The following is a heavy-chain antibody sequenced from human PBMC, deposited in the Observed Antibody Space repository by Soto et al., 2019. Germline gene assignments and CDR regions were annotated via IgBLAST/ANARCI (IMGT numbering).Heavy chain of an antibody. CDR1: GFTFSSYA. Sequence: DVQLLESGGDLVQPGRSLRLSCAASGFTFSSYAMSWVRQAPGKGLEWVSSMSGAGRSSYDADSVKGRFTISRDNSKNTLYLQMNNLRAEDTALYYCAKGPIFGVENIYDYWGQGTLVTVSS. V-gene: IGHV3-23*01. CDR3: AKGPIFGVENIYDY. D-gene: IGHD3-3*01. J-gene: IGHJ4*02. CDR2: MSGAGRSS.